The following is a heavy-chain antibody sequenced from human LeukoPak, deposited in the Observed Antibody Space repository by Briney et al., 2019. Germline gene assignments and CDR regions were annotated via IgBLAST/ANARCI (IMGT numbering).Heavy chain of an antibody. Sequence: ASVKVSCKASGYTFTSYAMHWVRLAPGQRLEWMGWINAGNGNTIYSQKFQGRVTITRDTSATTAYMELSSLRSEDTAVYYCARHLIAVAVNHYYYGIDVWGQGTTVTVS. V-gene: IGHV1-3*01. J-gene: IGHJ6*02. CDR3: ARHLIAVAVNHYYYGIDV. D-gene: IGHD6-19*01. CDR1: GYTFTSYA. CDR2: INAGNGNT.